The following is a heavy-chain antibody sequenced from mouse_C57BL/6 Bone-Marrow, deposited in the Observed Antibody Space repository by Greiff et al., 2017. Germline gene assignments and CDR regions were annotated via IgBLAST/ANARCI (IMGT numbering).Heavy chain of an antibody. D-gene: IGHD1-3*01. CDR2: IHPNSGST. CDR3: AREGYTLFDY. V-gene: IGHV1-64*01. Sequence: QVQLQQPGAELVKPGASVKLSCKASGYTFTSYWMHWVKQRPGQGLEWIGMIHPNSGSTNYNEKFKSKATLTVDKSYSTAYMQLSSLTSEDSAVYYCAREGYTLFDYWGQGTTLTVSS. CDR1: GYTFTSYW. J-gene: IGHJ2*01.